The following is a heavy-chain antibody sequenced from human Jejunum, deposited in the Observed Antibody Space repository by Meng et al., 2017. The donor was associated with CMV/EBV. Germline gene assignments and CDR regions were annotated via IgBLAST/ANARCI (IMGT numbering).Heavy chain of an antibody. J-gene: IGHJ4*02. CDR1: RFDVGSFW. D-gene: IGHD3-16*01. Sequence: LSFIVSRFDVGSFWVHWVRQVPGKGLMWVSRINPDGSLTDYADSVKGRFTISRDNAKNTLYLQMNSLRAEDTALYYCTMDTFGARDFWGQGSLVTVSS. V-gene: IGHV3-74*01. CDR2: INPDGSLT. CDR3: TMDTFGARDF.